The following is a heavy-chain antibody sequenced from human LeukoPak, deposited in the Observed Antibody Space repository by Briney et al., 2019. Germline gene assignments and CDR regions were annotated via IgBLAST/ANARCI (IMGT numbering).Heavy chain of an antibody. CDR3: ARLDLSRMPDY. D-gene: IGHD2-2*01. V-gene: IGHV5-51*01. J-gene: IGHJ4*02. CDR2: IYHGDYDT. CDR1: GYSFTSYW. Sequence: GEALQISCEGSGYSFTSYWIGWGRPMAGKGQGGRGIIYHGDYDTRESPSFHGQVPISADKSISTAYLQSSSLKASDTAMYYCARLDLSRMPDYWGQGTLVTVSS.